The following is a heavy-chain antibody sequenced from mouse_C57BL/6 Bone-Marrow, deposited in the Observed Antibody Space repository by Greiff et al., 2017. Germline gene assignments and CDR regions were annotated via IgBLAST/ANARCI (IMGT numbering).Heavy chain of an antibody. CDR3: ARSGPLGRSFDD. Sequence: QVQLQQPGAELVKPGASVKMSCKASGYTFTSYWITWVKQRPGQGLEWIGDIYPTSGRTNYNEKFKGKAILTVDTSSNTAYMQLSSLTSEDSAVFYGARSGPLGRSFDDGGQGTTLTVSS. J-gene: IGHJ2*01. CDR2: IYPTSGRT. CDR1: GYTFTSYW. D-gene: IGHD4-1*01. V-gene: IGHV1-55*01.